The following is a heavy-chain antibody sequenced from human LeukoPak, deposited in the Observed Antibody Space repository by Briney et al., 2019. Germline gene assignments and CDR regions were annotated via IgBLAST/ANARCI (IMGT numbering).Heavy chain of an antibody. D-gene: IGHD3-22*01. CDR1: GFTFSSYT. Sequence: GGSLRLSCAASGFTFSSYTMSWVRQAPGKGLEWVSAMSGSGGNRYYADSVKGRFTISRDYSKNTVYLQMNSLRVEDTAIYYCAKSYYYDSSGYLDAFHSWGQGTMVTVSS. V-gene: IGHV3-23*01. CDR3: AKSYYYDSSGYLDAFHS. J-gene: IGHJ3*01. CDR2: MSGSGGNR.